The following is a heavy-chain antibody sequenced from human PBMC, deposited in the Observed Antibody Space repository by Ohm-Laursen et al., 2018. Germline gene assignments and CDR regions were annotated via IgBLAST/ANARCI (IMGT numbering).Heavy chain of an antibody. J-gene: IGHJ6*02. D-gene: IGHD2-2*02. CDR3: ARDQTPVVVPAAIEWYYYYYGMDV. Sequence: SSVKVSCKASGGTFSSYAISWVRQAPGQGLEWMGRIIPILGIANYAQKFQGRVTITADKSTSTVYMELSSLRSDDTAVYYCARDQTPVVVPAAIEWYYYYYGMDVWGQGTTVTVSS. V-gene: IGHV1-69*04. CDR2: IIPILGIA. CDR1: GGTFSSYA.